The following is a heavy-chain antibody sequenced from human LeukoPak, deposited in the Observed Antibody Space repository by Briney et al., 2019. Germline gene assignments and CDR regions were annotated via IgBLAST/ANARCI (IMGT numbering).Heavy chain of an antibody. Sequence: SETLSLTCTVSGGSLSSGDSYWSWIRQPPGTGLEWIGYIYYSGSTYYNPSLKSRVTISVDTSKNQFSLKLSSVTAADTAVYYCARVRLSPRWFDPWGQGTLVTVSS. CDR2: IYYSGST. D-gene: IGHD3-16*02. CDR3: ARVRLSPRWFDP. J-gene: IGHJ5*02. V-gene: IGHV4-30-4*01. CDR1: GGSLSSGDSY.